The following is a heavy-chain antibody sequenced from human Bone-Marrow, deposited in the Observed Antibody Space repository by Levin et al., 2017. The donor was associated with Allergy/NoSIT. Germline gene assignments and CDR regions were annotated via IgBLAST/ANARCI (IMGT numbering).Heavy chain of an antibody. J-gene: IGHJ4*02. V-gene: IGHV3-7*01. CDR1: GFTFTNYW. CDR3: ARLRGYGDYSFDY. Sequence: GGSLRLSCAASGFTFTNYWMSWVRQAPGKGLEWVANIKEDGSEEYYVDSVKGRFTIFINNAKDSLYLQMNSLRAEDTAVYYCARLRGYGDYSFDYWGQGTLVTVSS. D-gene: IGHD4-17*01. CDR2: IKEDGSEE.